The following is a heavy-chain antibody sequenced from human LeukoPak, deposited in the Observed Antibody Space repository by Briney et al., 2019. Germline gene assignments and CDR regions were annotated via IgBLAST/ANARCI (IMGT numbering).Heavy chain of an antibody. CDR2: INHSGST. D-gene: IGHD3-22*01. J-gene: IGHJ4*02. CDR1: GGSFSGYY. CDR3: ARGPGYYDSSGLIH. Sequence: SETLSLTCAVYGGSFSGYYWSWIRQPPGKGLEWIGEINHSGSTNYNPSLKSRVTISVDTSKDQFPLKLSSVTAADTAVYYCARGPGYYDSSGLIHWGQGTLVTVSS. V-gene: IGHV4-34*01.